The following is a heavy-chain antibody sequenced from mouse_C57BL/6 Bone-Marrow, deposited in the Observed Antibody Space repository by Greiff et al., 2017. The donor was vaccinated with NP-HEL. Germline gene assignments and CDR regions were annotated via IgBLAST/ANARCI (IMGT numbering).Heavy chain of an antibody. V-gene: IGHV2-5*01. J-gene: IGHJ4*01. Sequence: VQLQQSGPGLVQPSQSLSITCTVSGFSLTSYGVHWVRQSPGKGLEWLGVIWRGGSTDYNAAFMSRLSITKDNSKSQVFFKMNSLQADDTAIYYCAKKRGNSSYYYAMDYWGQGTSVTVSS. CDR2: IWRGGST. CDR3: AKKRGNSSYYYAMDY. D-gene: IGHD2-1*01. CDR1: GFSLTSYG.